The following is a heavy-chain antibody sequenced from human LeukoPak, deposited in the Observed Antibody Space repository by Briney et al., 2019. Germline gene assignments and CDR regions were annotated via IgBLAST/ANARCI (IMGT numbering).Heavy chain of an antibody. CDR3: ATVSDQLDY. CDR2: MYYSGST. Sequence: SGTLSLTCAVSGGSISSSNWWSWVRQPPGKGLEWIGSMYYSGSTYYNPSLKSRVTISVDTSKNHFSLKLSSVTAADTAVYYCATVSDQLDYWGQGTLVTVSA. V-gene: IGHV4-4*02. D-gene: IGHD2/OR15-2a*01. J-gene: IGHJ4*02. CDR1: GGSISSSNW.